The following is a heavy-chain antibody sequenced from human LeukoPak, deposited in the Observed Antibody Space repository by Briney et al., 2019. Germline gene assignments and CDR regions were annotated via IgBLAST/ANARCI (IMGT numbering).Heavy chain of an antibody. CDR3: ARDPTQGYCSGGSCWGHLDV. CDR2: IYTSGST. CDR1: GGSISSYY. V-gene: IGHV4-4*07. J-gene: IGHJ6*04. D-gene: IGHD2-15*01. Sequence: SETLSLTCTVSGGSISSYYWSWIRQPAGKGLEWIGRIYTSGSTNYNPSLKSRVTMSVDTSKNQFSLKLSSVTAADTAVYYCARDPTQGYCSGGSCWGHLDVWGKGTTVTVSS.